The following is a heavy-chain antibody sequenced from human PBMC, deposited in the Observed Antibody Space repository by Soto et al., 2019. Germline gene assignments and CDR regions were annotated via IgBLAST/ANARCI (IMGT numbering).Heavy chain of an antibody. CDR3: ARDDRAAAAGTTYYCDY. V-gene: IGHV1-18*01. D-gene: IGHD6-13*01. Sequence: QVQLVQSEAEVKKPGASVKVSCKASGYIFTNYGLSWVRQAPGQGLEWMAWISPYDVNTHYAQNLQGRVTVTTDTSTSTAYVELSSLRSDDTAVYFCARDDRAAAAGTTYYCDYWVQGTLVTVSS. CDR1: GYIFTNYG. J-gene: IGHJ4*02. CDR2: ISPYDVNT.